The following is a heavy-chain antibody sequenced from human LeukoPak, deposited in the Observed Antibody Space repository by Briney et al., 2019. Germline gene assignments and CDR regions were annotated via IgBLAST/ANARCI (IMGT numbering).Heavy chain of an antibody. V-gene: IGHV3-7*01. CDR3: ARSDSSGYYYYYYYYMDV. D-gene: IGHD3-22*01. Sequence: PGGSLRLSCAASGFTFSSYSMNWVRQAPGKGLEWVANIKQDGSEKYYVDSVKGRFTISRDNAKNSLYLQMNSLRAEDTAVYYCARSDSSGYYYYYYYYMDVWGKGTTVTISS. J-gene: IGHJ6*03. CDR2: IKQDGSEK. CDR1: GFTFSSYS.